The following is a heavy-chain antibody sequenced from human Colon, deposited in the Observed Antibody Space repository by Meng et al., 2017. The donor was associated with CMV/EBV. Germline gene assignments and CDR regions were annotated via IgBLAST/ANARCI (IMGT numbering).Heavy chain of an antibody. D-gene: IGHD3-16*02. Sequence: SVKVSCKTSGSDFSTYVLSWVRQAPGQGLEWMGGFIPVFGAPDYAQKFQDRLTITTDESTSSAYMELRSLRSEDTAAYFCARGPRVTLGGVNVWPLEYWGQGSLVTVSS. CDR1: GSDFSTYV. CDR3: ARGPRVTLGGVNVWPLEY. CDR2: FIPVFGAP. J-gene: IGHJ4*02. V-gene: IGHV1-69*05.